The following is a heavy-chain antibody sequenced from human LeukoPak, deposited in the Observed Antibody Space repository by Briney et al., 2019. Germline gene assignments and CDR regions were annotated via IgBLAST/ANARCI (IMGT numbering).Heavy chain of an antibody. CDR1: GFTFSSFA. V-gene: IGHV3-30-3*01. Sequence: PGGSLRLSCGASGFTFSSFAMHWVRQAPGKGLEWLAVISYDGSNDYYAGSLKGRFTISRDNSKNTLYLQMNSLRAEDTAVYYCAREDMTTVVTFDYWGQGTLVTVSS. D-gene: IGHD4-23*01. CDR3: AREDMTTVVTFDY. CDR2: ISYDGSND. J-gene: IGHJ4*02.